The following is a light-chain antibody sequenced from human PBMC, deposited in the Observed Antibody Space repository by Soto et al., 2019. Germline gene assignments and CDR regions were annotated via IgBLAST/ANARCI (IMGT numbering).Light chain of an antibody. V-gene: IGKV3-11*01. CDR1: ENVRTF. CDR2: GAS. CDR3: QQYRTSPPMYT. J-gene: IGKJ2*01. Sequence: VLTQSPATLSLSPGERATLSCRASENVRTFVDWYQQKPGQAPRLLIYGASNRATDIPARFSGSGSGTDFTLTISNLEPEDFAVYYCQQYRTSPPMYTFGQGTKLEIK.